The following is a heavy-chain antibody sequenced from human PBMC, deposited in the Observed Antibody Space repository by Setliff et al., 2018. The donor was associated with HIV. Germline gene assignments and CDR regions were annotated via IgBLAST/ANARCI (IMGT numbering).Heavy chain of an antibody. Sequence: LRLSCAASGFTFSTYSMNWVRQAPGKGLEWVSHIRGKSDIIKYAESVMGRFTISRDNAKNSLYLEMNSLRAEDTAIYYCARDYNYIFDSWGQGVLVTVSS. J-gene: IGHJ4*02. V-gene: IGHV3-48*01. CDR1: GFTFSTYS. D-gene: IGHD3-22*01. CDR3: ARDYNYIFDS. CDR2: IRGKSDII.